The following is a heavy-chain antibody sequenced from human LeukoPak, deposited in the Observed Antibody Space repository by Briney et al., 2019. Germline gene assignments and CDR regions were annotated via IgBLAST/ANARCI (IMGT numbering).Heavy chain of an antibody. J-gene: IGHJ4*02. CDR2: IYHSGNT. V-gene: IGHV4-38-2*02. CDR3: ASLQNIVGATPLPDY. Sequence: TASETLSLTCIVSGYSISSGYYWGWIRQSPGKGLEWNGSIYHSGNTYYNPSLKSRVSISIDTPKNQFSLKLSSVTAADTAVYYCASLQNIVGATPLPDYWGQGTLVTVSS. D-gene: IGHD1-26*01. CDR1: GYSISSGYY.